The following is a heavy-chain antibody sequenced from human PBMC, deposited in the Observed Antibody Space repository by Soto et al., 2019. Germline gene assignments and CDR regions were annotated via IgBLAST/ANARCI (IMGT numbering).Heavy chain of an antibody. Sequence: GGSLRLSCAASGFTFSSYGMHWVRQAPGKGLEWVAVISYDGSNKYYADSVKGRFTISRDNSKNTLYLQMNSLRAEDTAVYYCAKDYFFLAEMATPTGEFYPWGQGTLVTVSS. D-gene: IGHD5-12*01. CDR1: GFTFSSYG. V-gene: IGHV3-30*18. J-gene: IGHJ5*02. CDR3: AKDYFFLAEMATPTGEFYP. CDR2: ISYDGSNK.